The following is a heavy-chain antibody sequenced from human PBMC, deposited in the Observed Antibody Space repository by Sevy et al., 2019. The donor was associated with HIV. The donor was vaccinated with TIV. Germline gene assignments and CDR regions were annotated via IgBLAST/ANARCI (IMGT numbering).Heavy chain of an antibody. V-gene: IGHV3-33*01. CDR3: ASGAYYYASRTENFDY. CDR2: IWYDGSSK. D-gene: IGHD3-10*01. J-gene: IGHJ4*02. Sequence: GGSLRLSCAASGFTFSSYGMHWVRQAPGKGREWVALIWYDGSSKYYADSVKGRFTISRDNSKNTLYLQMNSLRAEDTAVYYCASGAYYYASRTENFDYWGQGTLVTVS. CDR1: GFTFSSYG.